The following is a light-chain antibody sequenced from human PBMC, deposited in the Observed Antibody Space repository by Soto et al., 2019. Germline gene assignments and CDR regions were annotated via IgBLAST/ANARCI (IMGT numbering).Light chain of an antibody. J-gene: IGLJ3*02. CDR2: RNN. CDR3: AAWDDSLSGRV. CDR1: SSNIGSNY. Sequence: QSVLTQPPSASGTPGQRVTLSCSGSSSNIGSNYVYWYQQLPGTAPKLLIYRNNQRPSGVPDRFSGSKSGTSASLAISGLRSEDEDDYYCAAWDDSLSGRVFGGGTKLTVL. V-gene: IGLV1-47*01.